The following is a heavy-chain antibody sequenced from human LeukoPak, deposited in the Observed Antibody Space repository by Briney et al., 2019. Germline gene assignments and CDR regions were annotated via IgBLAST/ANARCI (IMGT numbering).Heavy chain of an antibody. V-gene: IGHV3-33*01. J-gene: IGHJ4*02. CDR3: ARDCSSTSCFDY. CDR2: IWYDGSNK. CDR1: GFTFSSYG. Sequence: GGSLRLSCAASGFTFSSYGMHWVRQDPGKGLEWVAVIWYDGSNKYYADSVKGRFTISRDNSKNTLYLQMNSLRAEDTAVYYCARDCSSTSCFDYWGQGTLVTVSS. D-gene: IGHD2-2*01.